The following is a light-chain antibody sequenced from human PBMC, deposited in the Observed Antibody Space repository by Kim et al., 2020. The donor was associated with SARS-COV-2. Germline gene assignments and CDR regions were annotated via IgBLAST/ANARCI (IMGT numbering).Light chain of an antibody. Sequence: EIVLTQSPATLSLSPGERATLSCRASQSVRGYLAWYQQKPGRAPRLLIYDASNRATGIPARFSGSGSGTDFTLTISSLEPEDFAVYYCQQRSNWPLTFGGGTKLEI. V-gene: IGKV3-11*01. CDR3: QQRSNWPLT. CDR1: QSVRGY. J-gene: IGKJ4*01. CDR2: DAS.